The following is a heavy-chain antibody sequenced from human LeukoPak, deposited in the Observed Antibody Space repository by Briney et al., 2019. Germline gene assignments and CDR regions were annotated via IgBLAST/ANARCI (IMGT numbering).Heavy chain of an antibody. Sequence: SVKVSCKASGGTFSSYAISWVRQAPGQGLEWMGGIIPIFGTANYAQKFQGRVTITTDESTSTAYMELSSLRSEDTAVYYCARESRRWQESTGCNWFDPWGQGTLVTVSS. D-gene: IGHD5/OR15-5a*01. CDR1: GGTFSSYA. CDR2: IIPIFGTA. J-gene: IGHJ5*02. V-gene: IGHV1-69*05. CDR3: ARESRRWQESTGCNWFDP.